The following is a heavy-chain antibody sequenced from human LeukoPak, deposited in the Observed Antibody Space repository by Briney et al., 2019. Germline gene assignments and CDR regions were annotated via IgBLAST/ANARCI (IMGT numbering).Heavy chain of an antibody. J-gene: IGHJ4*02. CDR2: IKSKTDGGTT. Sequence: PGGSLRLSCAASGFTFSNAWMSWVRQAPGKGLEWVGRIKSKTDGGTTDYAAPVKGRFTISRDDSKNTLYLQMNSLKTEDTAVYYCTTEFYYDSSGYYYWDQGTLVTVSS. CDR3: TTEFYYDSSGYYY. V-gene: IGHV3-15*01. CDR1: GFTFSNAW. D-gene: IGHD3-22*01.